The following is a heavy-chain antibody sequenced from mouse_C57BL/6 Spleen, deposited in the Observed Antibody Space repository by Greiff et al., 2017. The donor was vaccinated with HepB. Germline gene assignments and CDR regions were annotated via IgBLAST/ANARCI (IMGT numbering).Heavy chain of an antibody. D-gene: IGHD2-2*01. CDR1: GFSLTSYG. V-gene: IGHV2-4*01. Sequence: QVQLKDSGPGLVQPSQSLSITCTVSGFSLTSYGVHWVRQPPGKGLEWLGVLWSGGSTDYSAAFISRMSISKDNSKSHVFFKMNSLQADDIAIYYCALLYYGNDGGFAYWGQGTLVTVSA. CDR2: LWSGGST. J-gene: IGHJ3*01. CDR3: ALLYYGNDGGFAY.